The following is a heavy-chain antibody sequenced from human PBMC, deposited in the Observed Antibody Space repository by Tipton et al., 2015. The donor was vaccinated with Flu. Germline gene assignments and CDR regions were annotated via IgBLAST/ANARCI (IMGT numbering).Heavy chain of an antibody. V-gene: IGHV4-4*07. CDR3: AREGDDYSRGWYAS. Sequence: TLSLTCSVSGGSISTYYWSWIRQPAGKGLEWVGHFYNNGSTRYNPSLKNRCTMSADMSRSQFSLKVTSVTAADTAVYFCAREGDDYSRGWYASWGQGILVTVSS. CDR2: FYNNGST. CDR1: GGSISTYY. J-gene: IGHJ5*02. D-gene: IGHD6-19*01.